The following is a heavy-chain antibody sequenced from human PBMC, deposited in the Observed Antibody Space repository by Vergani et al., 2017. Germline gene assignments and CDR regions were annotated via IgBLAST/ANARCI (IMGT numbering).Heavy chain of an antibody. CDR3: AMNYDRGVGAFDI. CDR2: IYYSGST. D-gene: IGHD1-7*01. V-gene: IGHV4-31*03. J-gene: IGHJ3*02. CDR1: GGSISSGGYY. Sequence: QVQLQESGPGLVKPSQTLSLTCTVSGGSISSGGYYWSWIRQHPGMGLEWIGYIYYSGSTYYNPSLKSRVTISVDTSKNQFSLKLSSVTAADTAVYYCAMNYDRGVGAFDIWGQGTMVTVSS.